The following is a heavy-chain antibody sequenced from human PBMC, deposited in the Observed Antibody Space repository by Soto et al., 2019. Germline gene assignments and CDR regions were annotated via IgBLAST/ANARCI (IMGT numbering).Heavy chain of an antibody. Sequence: EVQLVESGGGLVQPGRSLRLSCAASGFTFDDYAMHWVRQAPGKGLEWVSGISWNSGSIGYADSVKGRFTISRDNAKNSLYLQMNSLRAEDTALYYCAKAHSFYSSSSFDYWGQGTLVTVSS. CDR3: AKAHSFYSSSSFDY. CDR2: ISWNSGSI. V-gene: IGHV3-9*01. D-gene: IGHD6-6*01. CDR1: GFTFDDYA. J-gene: IGHJ4*02.